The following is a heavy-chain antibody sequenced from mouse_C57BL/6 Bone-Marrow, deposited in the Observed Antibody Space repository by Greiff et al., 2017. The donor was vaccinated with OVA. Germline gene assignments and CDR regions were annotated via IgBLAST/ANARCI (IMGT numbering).Heavy chain of an antibody. J-gene: IGHJ2*01. V-gene: IGHV5-4*03. D-gene: IGHD1-1*01. Sequence: EVKLVESGGGLVKPGGSLKLSCAASGFTFSSYAMSWVRQTPEKRLEWVATISDGGSYTYYPDNVKGRFTISRDNAKNNLYLQMSHLKSEDTAMYYCARGSTVRDYWGQGTTLTVSS. CDR1: GFTFSSYA. CDR2: ISDGGSYT. CDR3: ARGSTVRDY.